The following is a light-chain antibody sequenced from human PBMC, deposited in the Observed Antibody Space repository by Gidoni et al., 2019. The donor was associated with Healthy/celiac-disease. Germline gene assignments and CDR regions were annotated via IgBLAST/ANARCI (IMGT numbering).Light chain of an antibody. CDR1: LSVSSSY. V-gene: IGKV3-20*01. CDR2: GAS. CDR3: QQYDSSPRT. Sequence: DIVLTQSPGTLSLSPGERATLSCRASLSVSSSYLAWYQQKPGQAPRLLIYGASSWATGIPDRFSGSGSGTDFTLTISRLEPEDFAVYYCQQYDSSPRTFGEGTKVEIK. J-gene: IGKJ1*01.